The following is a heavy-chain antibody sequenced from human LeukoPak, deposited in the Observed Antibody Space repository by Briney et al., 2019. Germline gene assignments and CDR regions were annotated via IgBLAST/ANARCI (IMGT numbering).Heavy chain of an antibody. CDR3: ARPYFDTWSGFWT. CDR1: GFTFSGYW. J-gene: IGHJ5*02. V-gene: IGHV3-7*01. CDR2: IKYDGSEK. D-gene: IGHD3-3*01. Sequence: GGSLRLSCVASGFTFSGYWMSWVRQAPGKGLEWVANIKYDGSEKYYVDSVKARFTVSRDNAKNSLYLQLNSLRVDDTGIYYCARPYFDTWSGFWTWGQGTLVTVSS.